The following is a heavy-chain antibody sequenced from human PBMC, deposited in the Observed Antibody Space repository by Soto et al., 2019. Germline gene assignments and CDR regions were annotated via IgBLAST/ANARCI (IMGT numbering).Heavy chain of an antibody. Sequence: QVQLVQSGAEVKKPGASVKVSCKASGYTFTSYAMHWVRQAPGQRLEWMGWINAGNGNTKYSQKFQGRVTITRDTSPSTAYMKLSSLRSEDTAVYYCARDVGGMDVWGQGTTVTVSS. V-gene: IGHV1-3*01. CDR1: GYTFTSYA. D-gene: IGHD2-15*01. J-gene: IGHJ6*02. CDR3: ARDVGGMDV. CDR2: INAGNGNT.